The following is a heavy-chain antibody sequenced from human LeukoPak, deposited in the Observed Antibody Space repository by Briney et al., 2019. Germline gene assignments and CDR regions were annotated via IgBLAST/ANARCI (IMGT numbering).Heavy chain of an antibody. CDR1: GGSISSYY. J-gene: IGHJ3*02. V-gene: IGHV4-59*08. CDR3: AGHMGDAFDI. Sequence: SETLSLTCTVSGGSISSYYWSWIRQPPGKGLEWIGYIYYGGSTNYNPSLKSRVTISVDTSKNQFSLKLSSVTAADTAVYYCAGHMGDAFDIWGQGTMVTVSS. D-gene: IGHD3-10*01. CDR2: IYYGGST.